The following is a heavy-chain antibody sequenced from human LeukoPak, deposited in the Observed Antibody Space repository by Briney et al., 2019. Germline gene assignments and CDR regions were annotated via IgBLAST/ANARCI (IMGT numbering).Heavy chain of an antibody. CDR2: IRDDGSEK. Sequence: PGGSLRLSCAASGFTFNSYWMTWLRQAPGKGLEWVANIRDDGSEKYYVDSVKGRFTISRDNTKNSLYLQMNSLRAEDTAVYYCARDRAIYDFWSGYYFYWGQGTLVTVSS. CDR3: ARDRAIYDFWSGYYFY. CDR1: GFTFNSYW. J-gene: IGHJ4*02. V-gene: IGHV3-7*01. D-gene: IGHD3-3*01.